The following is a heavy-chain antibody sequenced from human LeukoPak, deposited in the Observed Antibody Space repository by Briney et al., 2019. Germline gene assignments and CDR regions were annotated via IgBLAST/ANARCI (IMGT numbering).Heavy chain of an antibody. CDR1: GYTFTGYY. CDR2: INPNSGGT. V-gene: IGHV1-2*02. D-gene: IGHD6-13*01. J-gene: IGHJ5*02. Sequence: ASVKVSCKASGYTFTGYYMHWVRQAPGQGLEWMGWINPNSGGTNYAQKFQGRVTMTRDTSISTAYMEPSRLRSDDTAVYYCARVGQQLANWFDPWGQGTLVTVS. CDR3: ARVGQQLANWFDP.